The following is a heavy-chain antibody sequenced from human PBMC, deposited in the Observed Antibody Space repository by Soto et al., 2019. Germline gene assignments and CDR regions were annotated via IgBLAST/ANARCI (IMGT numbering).Heavy chain of an antibody. CDR2: IIPIFGTA. J-gene: IGHJ6*02. Sequence: SVKVSCKASGGTFSSYAISWVRQAPGQGLEWMGGIIPIFGTANYAQKFQGRVTITADESTSTAYMELSSLRSEETAVYYCARGGIVVLVPAAINYYYYGMDVWGQGTTVTVSS. CDR3: ARGGIVVLVPAAINYYYYGMDV. CDR1: GGTFSSYA. D-gene: IGHD2-2*02. V-gene: IGHV1-69*13.